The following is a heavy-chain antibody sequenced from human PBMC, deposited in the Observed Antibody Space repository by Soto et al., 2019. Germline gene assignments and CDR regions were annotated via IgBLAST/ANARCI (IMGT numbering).Heavy chain of an antibody. CDR2: ISSSSSYI. CDR3: AKGPAGGDTHRSADY. Sequence: PGGSLRLSCAASGFTFSSYSMNWVRQAPGKGLEWVSSISSSSSYIYHADSVKGRFTISRDNPKHTLYLQMNSLRAEDTAVYYCAKGPAGGDTHRSADYWGQGALVTVSS. D-gene: IGHD3-16*01. J-gene: IGHJ4*02. CDR1: GFTFSSYS. V-gene: IGHV3-21*01.